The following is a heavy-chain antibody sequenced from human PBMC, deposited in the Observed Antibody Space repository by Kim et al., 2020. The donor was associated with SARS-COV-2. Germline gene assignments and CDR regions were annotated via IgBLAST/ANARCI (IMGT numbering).Heavy chain of an antibody. CDR2: ISWNSGSI. D-gene: IGHD3-22*01. J-gene: IGHJ5*02. CDR1: GFIFDDYA. V-gene: IGHV3-9*01. Sequence: GGSLRLSCAASGFIFDDYAMHWVRQAPGKGLEWVSGISWNSGSIGYADSVKGRFTISRDNAKNSLYLQMNSLRAEDTALYYCAKDNYYDSSGPIDRWGQGTLVTVSS. CDR3: AKDNYYDSSGPIDR.